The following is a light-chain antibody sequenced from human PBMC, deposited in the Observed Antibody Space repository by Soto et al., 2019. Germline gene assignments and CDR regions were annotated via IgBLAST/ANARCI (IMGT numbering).Light chain of an antibody. CDR3: QTWGTGIVV. Sequence: QPVLTQSPSASASLGASVKLTCTLSSGHSSYVIAWHQQQPEKGPRFLMKLNSDGSHNKGDGIPDRFSGSSSGAERSLTISSLQSDDEADYYCQTWGTGIVVFGGWTKLTVL. CDR1: SGHSSYV. CDR2: LNSDGSH. V-gene: IGLV4-69*01. J-gene: IGLJ2*01.